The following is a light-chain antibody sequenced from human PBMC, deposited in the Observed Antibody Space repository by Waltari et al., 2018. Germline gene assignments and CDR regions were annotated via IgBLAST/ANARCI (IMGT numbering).Light chain of an antibody. CDR2: DVS. CDR3: SSYTSSNTVI. Sequence: QSALTQPASVSGSPGQSITISCTGTSSDVGGYNYVSWYQQYPGKVPKLMIYDVSKWPSGVSNRFSGSKSGNTASLTISGLQAEDEADYYCSSYTSSNTVIFGGGTKLNVL. CDR1: SSDVGGYNY. J-gene: IGLJ2*01. V-gene: IGLV2-14*01.